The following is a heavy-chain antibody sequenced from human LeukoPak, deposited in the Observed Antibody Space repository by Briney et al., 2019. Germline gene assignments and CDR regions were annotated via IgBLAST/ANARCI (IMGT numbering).Heavy chain of an antibody. V-gene: IGHV3-11*01. CDR2: INIGGTNT. J-gene: IGHJ5*02. Sequence: PGGSLRLTCAASGFTFNDYYMSWIRQAPGKGLEWLSYINIGGTNTHYADSVKGRFTISRDNAKKSLYLEMNNLRAEDTAVYYCATDGAGFDTWGQRVPVTVSS. CDR1: GFTFNDYY. CDR3: ATDGAGFDT.